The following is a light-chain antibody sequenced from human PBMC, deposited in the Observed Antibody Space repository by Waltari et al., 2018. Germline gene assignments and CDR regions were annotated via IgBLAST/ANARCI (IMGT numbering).Light chain of an antibody. V-gene: IGLV2-23*02. CDR2: ETT. CDR3: CSYAGHSTFV. J-gene: IGLJ3*02. Sequence: QSALTQPASVSGSPGQSLTLSCTGSNRDIRSFNLVSWYQQLPNPAPKLIIYETTKRPSGVSDRISGSQSGNTASLTISGLQTEDEADYYCCSYAGHSTFVFGGGTRLTVL. CDR1: NRDIRSFNL.